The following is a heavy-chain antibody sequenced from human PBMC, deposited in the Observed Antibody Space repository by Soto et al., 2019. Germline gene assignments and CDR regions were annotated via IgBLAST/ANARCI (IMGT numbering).Heavy chain of an antibody. CDR3: ARDASTYYYDSSGYVSAFDI. CDR1: GYTFTSYC. V-gene: IGHV1-18*01. D-gene: IGHD3-22*01. J-gene: IGHJ3*02. Sequence: ASVKVSCKASGYTFTSYCISWVRQAPGQGLEWMGWISAYNGNTNYAQKLQGRVTMTTDTSTSTAYMELRSLRSDDTAVYYCARDASTYYYDSSGYVSAFDIWGQGTMVTVSS. CDR2: ISAYNGNT.